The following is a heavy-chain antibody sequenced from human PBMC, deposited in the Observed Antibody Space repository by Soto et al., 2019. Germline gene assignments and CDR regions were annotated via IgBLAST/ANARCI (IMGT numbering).Heavy chain of an antibody. CDR3: AFPATADFDY. CDR2: IYHSGTT. J-gene: IGHJ4*02. D-gene: IGHD6-13*01. Sequence: QVQLQESGPGLVKPSGTLSLTCAVSGGSISSTNWWTWVRQSPGRGLEWIGEIYHSGTTNYSPSLKSRVNIAVDMSTNHLSLTLISVTAADKDVYYCAFPATADFDYWGKGILVTVSS. V-gene: IGHV4-4*02. CDR1: GGSISSTNW.